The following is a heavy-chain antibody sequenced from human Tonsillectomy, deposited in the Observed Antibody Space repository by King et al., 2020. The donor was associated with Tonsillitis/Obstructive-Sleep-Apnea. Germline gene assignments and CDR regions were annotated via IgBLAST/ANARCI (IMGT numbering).Heavy chain of an antibody. J-gene: IGHJ4*02. Sequence: HVQLVQSGAEVKKPGASVKVSCKASGYTFTSYYIHWVRQAPGQGLEWMGIINPSGGSTNYAQKFQGRVTMTSDTSASTLYMELSSLKSEDTAVYFCARAYAPLRPPGFDYWGQGTLVTVSS. CDR3: ARAYAPLRPPGFDY. CDR2: INPSGGST. CDR1: GYTFTSYY. V-gene: IGHV1-46*01. D-gene: IGHD3-3*01.